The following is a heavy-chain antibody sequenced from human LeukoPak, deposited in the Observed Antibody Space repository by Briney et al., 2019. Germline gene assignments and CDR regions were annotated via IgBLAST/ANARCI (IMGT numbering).Heavy chain of an antibody. D-gene: IGHD3-9*01. Sequence: AGGSLRLSCAASGFTFDGYAMHWVRQAPGKGLEWVSGISWNSGSIGYADSVKGRFTISRDNAKNSLYLQMNSLRAEDTALYYCAKEGVKYYDILTGYYPSWGQGTLVTVSS. CDR2: ISWNSGSI. CDR3: AKEGVKYYDILTGYYPS. J-gene: IGHJ5*02. V-gene: IGHV3-9*01. CDR1: GFTFDGYA.